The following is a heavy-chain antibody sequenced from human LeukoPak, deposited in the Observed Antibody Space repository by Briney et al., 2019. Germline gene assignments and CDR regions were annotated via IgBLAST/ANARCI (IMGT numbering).Heavy chain of an antibody. CDR1: GITFSSYG. Sequence: GGSLRLSCAASGITFSSYGMSWVRQAPGKGLEWVSSISSTGGTTYYADSVKGRFTISRDNSKDTLYLQMNSLRAEDTAIYYCAKNGDRGAYCTGGTCYPYFYYYMDVWGKGTTVTI. CDR3: AKNGDRGAYCTGGTCYPYFYYYMDV. D-gene: IGHD2-15*01. V-gene: IGHV3-23*01. J-gene: IGHJ6*03. CDR2: ISSTGGTT.